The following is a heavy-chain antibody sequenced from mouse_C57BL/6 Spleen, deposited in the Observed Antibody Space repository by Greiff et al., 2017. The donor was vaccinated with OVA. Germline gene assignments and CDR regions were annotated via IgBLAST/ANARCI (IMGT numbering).Heavy chain of an antibody. CDR3: ARTYYDYDEGAY. V-gene: IGHV1-81*01. J-gene: IGHJ3*01. D-gene: IGHD2-4*01. Sequence: VKLQQSGAELARPGASVKLSCKASGYTFTSYGISWVKQRTGQGLEWIGEIYPRSGNTYYNEKFKGKATLTADKSSSTAYMELRSLTSEDSAVYFCARTYYDYDEGAYWGQGTLVTVSA. CDR1: GYTFTSYG. CDR2: IYPRSGNT.